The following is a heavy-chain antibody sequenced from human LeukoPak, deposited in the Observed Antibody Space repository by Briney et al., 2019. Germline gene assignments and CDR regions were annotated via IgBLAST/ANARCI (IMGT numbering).Heavy chain of an antibody. D-gene: IGHD2-2*02. J-gene: IGHJ4*02. CDR3: ARVGRAAILGLDY. Sequence: AGFTFSXXXXXWXXXAPGXXXVXXSRINTDGSSTSYADSVKGRFTISRDNAKNTLYLQMNSLRAEDTAVYYCARVGRAAILGLDYWGQGTLVTVSS. V-gene: IGHV3-74*01. CDR1: GFTFSXXX. CDR2: INTDGSST.